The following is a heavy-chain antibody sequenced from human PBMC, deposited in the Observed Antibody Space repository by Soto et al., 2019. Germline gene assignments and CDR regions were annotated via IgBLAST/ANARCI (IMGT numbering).Heavy chain of an antibody. V-gene: IGHV3-74*01. CDR3: VRSMTTLTIDWLDP. D-gene: IGHD4-17*01. Sequence: EVQLVESGGGLVQPGGSLRFSCAASGFPFSDYWMHWVGQVPGKGLVWLSRINGDGSNANYADYVRGRFTISRDNDNNTLNLQMNSLRAEDTAVYYCVRSMTTLTIDWLDPWGQGTQVTVFS. CDR1: GFPFSDYW. CDR2: INGDGSNA. J-gene: IGHJ5*02.